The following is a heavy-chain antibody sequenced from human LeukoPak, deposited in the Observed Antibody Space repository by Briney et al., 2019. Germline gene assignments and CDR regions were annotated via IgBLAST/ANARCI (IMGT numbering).Heavy chain of an antibody. V-gene: IGHV3-23*01. Sequence: GGSLRLSCAASGFTFSSYAMSWVRQAPGKGLEWVSAISGSGGSTYYADSVKGRFTISRDNSKNTLYLQMNSLRAEDTAVYYCAKRDYDFWSGTDWYFDLWGRGTLVTVSS. D-gene: IGHD3-3*01. CDR2: ISGSGGST. J-gene: IGHJ2*01. CDR1: GFTFSSYA. CDR3: AKRDYDFWSGTDWYFDL.